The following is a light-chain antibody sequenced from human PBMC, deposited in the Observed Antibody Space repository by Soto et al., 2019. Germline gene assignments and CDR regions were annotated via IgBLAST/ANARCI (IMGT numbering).Light chain of an antibody. CDR3: QKYNSASLT. CDR1: QAISNY. J-gene: IGKJ4*01. CDR2: AAS. V-gene: IGKV1-27*01. Sequence: DIQMTQSPSSLSASVGDRVTITCRASQAISNYLAWYQQKPGKIPKLLIYAASTLHSGVPSRFSGSGSGTDFTLTISSLQPEDVATYYCQKYNSASLTFGGGTKVEIK.